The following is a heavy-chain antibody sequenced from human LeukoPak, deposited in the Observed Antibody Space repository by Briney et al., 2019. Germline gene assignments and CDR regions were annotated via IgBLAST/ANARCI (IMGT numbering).Heavy chain of an antibody. V-gene: IGHV3-74*01. CDR1: GFTFSSYA. CDR3: TKDRVWNSFDS. Sequence: PGRSLRLSCQTSGFTFSSYAMHWVRQAPGKGLVWVSRINTDGSSTTYADSVKGRFTISRDNAKNTLYLQMNSLKNEDTAVYYCTKDRVWNSFDSWGQGTLVTVSS. J-gene: IGHJ4*02. CDR2: INTDGSST. D-gene: IGHD1-1*01.